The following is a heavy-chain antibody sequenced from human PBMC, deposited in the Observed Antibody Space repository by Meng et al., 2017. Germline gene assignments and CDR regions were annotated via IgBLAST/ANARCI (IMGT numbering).Heavy chain of an antibody. Sequence: QIPLEGPCPTLVKPPQTLTLTCTFSGFSLSTSGVGVGWIRQPPGKALEWLALIYWNDDKRYSPSLRSRLIITKDTSKNQVVLTMTNMDPVDTATYYCAHSLYDSSGADYWGQGTLVTVSS. V-gene: IGHV2-5*01. D-gene: IGHD3-22*01. CDR1: GFSLSTSGVG. CDR3: AHSLYDSSGADY. CDR2: IYWNDDK. J-gene: IGHJ4*02.